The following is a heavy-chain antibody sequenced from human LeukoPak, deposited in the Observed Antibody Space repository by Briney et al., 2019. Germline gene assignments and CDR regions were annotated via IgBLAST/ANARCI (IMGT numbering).Heavy chain of an antibody. CDR3: ARDLITFGGVIVNFDY. CDR1: GFTFSSYS. J-gene: IGHJ4*02. D-gene: IGHD3-16*02. V-gene: IGHV3-21*01. CDR2: ISSSSSYI. Sequence: GGSLRLSCAASGFTFSSYSMNWVRQAPGKGLEWVSSISSSSSYIYYADSVKGRFTISRDNVKNSLYLQMNSLRAEDTAVYYCARDLITFGGVIVNFDYWGQGTLVTVSS.